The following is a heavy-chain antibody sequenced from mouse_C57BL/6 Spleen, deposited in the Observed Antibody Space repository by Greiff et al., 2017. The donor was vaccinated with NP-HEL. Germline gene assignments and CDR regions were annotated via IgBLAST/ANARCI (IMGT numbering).Heavy chain of an antibody. V-gene: IGHV14-2*01. CDR2: IDPEDGET. CDR3: ARGTYGYDGWYFDV. Sequence: VQLQQSGAELVKPGASVKLSCTASGFNIKDYYMHWVKQRTEQGLEWIGRIDPEDGETKYAPKFQGKATITADTSSNTAHLQLSSLTSEDTAVYYCARGTYGYDGWYFDVWGTGTTVTVSS. CDR1: GFNIKDYY. D-gene: IGHD2-2*01. J-gene: IGHJ1*03.